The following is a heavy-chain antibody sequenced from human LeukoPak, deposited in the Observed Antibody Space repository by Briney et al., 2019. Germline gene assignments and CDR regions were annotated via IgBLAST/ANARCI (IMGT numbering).Heavy chain of an antibody. D-gene: IGHD6-13*01. V-gene: IGHV3-48*01. CDR2: IGSSSSTI. CDR3: ARDKFGGSSSLIDY. CDR1: GFTFSSYS. J-gene: IGHJ4*02. Sequence: PGRSLRLSCAASGFTFSSYSMNWVRQAPRRGLQWVSYIGSSSSTIYYADSVKGRFTISRDNSKNTLYLQMNSLRVEDTAVYYCARDKFGGSSSLIDYWGQGTLVTVSS.